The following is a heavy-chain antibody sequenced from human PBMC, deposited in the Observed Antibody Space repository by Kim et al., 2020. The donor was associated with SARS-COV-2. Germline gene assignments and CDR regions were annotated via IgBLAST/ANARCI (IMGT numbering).Heavy chain of an antibody. V-gene: IGHV3-48*03. CDR1: GFSFSSYD. Sequence: GGSLRLSCVASGFSFSSYDMNWVRQAPGKGLEWVSLISSGSGNTKYYAESVRGRFTISRDNAKSSLDLQMSSLSGEDTAVYYCVGRIDFQWGQGILVTVSS. J-gene: IGHJ4*02. CDR2: ISSGSGNTK. CDR3: VGRIDFQ.